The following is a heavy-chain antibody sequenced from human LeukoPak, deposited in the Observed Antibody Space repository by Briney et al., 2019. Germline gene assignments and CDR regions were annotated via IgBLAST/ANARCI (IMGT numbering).Heavy chain of an antibody. CDR3: AKGGYYYDSSGYYLWDAFDI. D-gene: IGHD3-22*01. V-gene: IGHV3-23*01. Sequence: PGGSLRLSCAASGFTFSSYGMSWVRQAPGKGLEWVSAISGSGGSTYYADSVKGRFTISRDNSKDTLYLQMNSLRAEDTAVYYCAKGGYYYDSSGYYLWDAFDIWGQGTMVTVSS. CDR2: ISGSGGST. CDR1: GFTFSSYG. J-gene: IGHJ3*02.